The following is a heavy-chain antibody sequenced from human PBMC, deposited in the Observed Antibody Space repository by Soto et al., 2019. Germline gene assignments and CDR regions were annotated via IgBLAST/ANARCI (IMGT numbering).Heavy chain of an antibody. CDR3: ARHRPQQPIDY. D-gene: IGHD6-13*01. CDR1: GGSISSSSYY. CDR2: IYYSGST. Sequence: QLQLQESGPGLVKPSETLSLTCPVSGGSISSSSYYWGWIRQPPGKGLEWIGSIYYSGSTYYNPSLKSRVTISVDTSKNQFSLMLSSVSAADTAVYDCARHRPQQPIDYWGQGTLVTVSS. V-gene: IGHV4-39*01. J-gene: IGHJ4*02.